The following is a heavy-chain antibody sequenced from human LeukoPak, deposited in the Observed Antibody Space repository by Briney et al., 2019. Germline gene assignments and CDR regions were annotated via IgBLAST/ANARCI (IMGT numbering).Heavy chain of an antibody. J-gene: IGHJ4*02. Sequence: PGGSLRLSCAASGFTLSSYWMSWVRQAPGKGLEWVARIKQDGSEKHYVDSVKGRFTISRDNAKNSVYLQMNTLRAEDTAVYYCARYIETPRRDLDHWGQGTLVTVSS. V-gene: IGHV3-7*01. CDR3: ARYIETPRRDLDH. CDR1: GFTLSSYW. D-gene: IGHD4-23*01. CDR2: IKQDGSEK.